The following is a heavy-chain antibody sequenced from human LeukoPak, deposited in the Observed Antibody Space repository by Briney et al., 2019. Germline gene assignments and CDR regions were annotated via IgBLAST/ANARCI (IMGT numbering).Heavy chain of an antibody. J-gene: IGHJ6*02. Sequence: PSETLSLTCAVYGGSFSGYYWSWIRQPPGKGLEWIGEINHSGSTNYNPSLKSRVTISVDTSKNQFSLKLSSVTAADTAVYYCAGQGGSDFWSGYYTYYYYGMDVWGQGATVTVSS. CDR1: GGSFSGYY. V-gene: IGHV4-34*01. CDR3: AGQGGSDFWSGYYTYYYYGMDV. D-gene: IGHD3-3*01. CDR2: INHSGST.